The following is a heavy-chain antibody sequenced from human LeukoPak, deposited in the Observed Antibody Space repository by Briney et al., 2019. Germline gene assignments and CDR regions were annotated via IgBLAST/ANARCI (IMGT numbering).Heavy chain of an antibody. CDR2: ISYDGSNK. V-gene: IGHV3-30*18. CDR3: AKVFSP. CDR1: GFTFSSYG. J-gene: IGHJ5*02. Sequence: GRFLRLSCAASGFTFSSYGMHWVRQAPGKGLEWVAVISYDGSNKYYADSVKGRFTISRDNSKNTLYLQMNSLRAEDTAVYYCAKVFSPWGQGTLVTVSS.